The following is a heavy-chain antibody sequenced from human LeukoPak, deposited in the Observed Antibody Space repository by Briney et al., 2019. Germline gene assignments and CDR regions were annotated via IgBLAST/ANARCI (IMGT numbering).Heavy chain of an antibody. V-gene: IGHV4-59*03. CDR2: ISYSGET. D-gene: IGHD4-17*01. CDR3: AKSHPAVTTTDWYFDL. Sequence: KTSETLSLTCTVSGGSISSYYWSWIWQPPGKGLEWIGYISYSGETKYSPSLKSRVAMSGDRSKNTFSLRMTSVTAADTAVYFCAKSHPAVTTTDWYFDLWGRGTLVTISS. J-gene: IGHJ2*01. CDR1: GGSISSYY.